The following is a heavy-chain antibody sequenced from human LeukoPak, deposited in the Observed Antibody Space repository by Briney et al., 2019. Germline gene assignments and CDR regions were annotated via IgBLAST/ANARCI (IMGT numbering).Heavy chain of an antibody. V-gene: IGHV3-23*01. D-gene: IGHD3-22*01. CDR3: AKVGGYYDSSGYYDAAQIDY. J-gene: IGHJ4*02. Sequence: PGGSLRLSCAASGFTFSSYWMHWVRQAPGKGLEWVSAISGSGGSTYYADSVKGRFTISRDNSKNTLYLQMNSLRAEDTAVYYCAKVGGYYDSSGYYDAAQIDYWGQGTLVTVSS. CDR1: GFTFSSYW. CDR2: ISGSGGST.